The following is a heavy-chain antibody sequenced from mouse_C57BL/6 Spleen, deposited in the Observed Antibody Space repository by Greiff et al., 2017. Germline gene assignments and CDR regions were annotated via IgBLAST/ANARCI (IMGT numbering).Heavy chain of an antibody. J-gene: IGHJ1*03. D-gene: IGHD2-4*01. Sequence: EVQLQQSGPELVKPGASVKMSCKASGYTFTDYNMHWVKQSHGKSLEWIGYINPNNGGTSYNQKFKGKATLTVNKSSSTAYMELRSLTSEDSAVYYCARRAIYYDYDWWYFDVWGTGTTVTVSS. CDR1: GYTFTDYN. CDR2: INPNNGGT. CDR3: ARRAIYYDYDWWYFDV. V-gene: IGHV1-22*01.